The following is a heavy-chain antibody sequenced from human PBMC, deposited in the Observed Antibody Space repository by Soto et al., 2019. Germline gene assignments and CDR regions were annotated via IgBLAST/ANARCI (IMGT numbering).Heavy chain of an antibody. V-gene: IGHV4-38-2*01. J-gene: IGHJ5*02. Sequence: SETLSLTCAVSGYSISSGYYWGWLRQPPGKGMELIGSIYHGWRPYSNPSLNSRVTLSIDMTNNHVSLILNSVTAADTAVYYCARVGPWVPYYYDISPYTFENWFDPWGQGTLVTVSS. CDR1: GYSISSGYY. CDR3: ARVGPWVPYYYDISPYTFENWFDP. D-gene: IGHD3-22*01. CDR2: IYHGWRP.